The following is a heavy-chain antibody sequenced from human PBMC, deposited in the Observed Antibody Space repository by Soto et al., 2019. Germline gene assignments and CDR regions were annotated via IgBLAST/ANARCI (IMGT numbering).Heavy chain of an antibody. CDR3: ARFAGGSYDILTGYPHHEY. J-gene: IGHJ4*02. D-gene: IGHD3-9*01. CDR2: IIPIFGTA. CDR1: GGTFSSYA. Sequence: VASVKVSCKASGGTFSSYAISWVRQAPVQGLEWMGWIIPIFGTANYAQKFQGRVTITADKSTSTAYMELRSLRSDDTAVYYCARFAGGSYDILTGYPHHEYWGQGTLVTGSS. V-gene: IGHV1-69*06.